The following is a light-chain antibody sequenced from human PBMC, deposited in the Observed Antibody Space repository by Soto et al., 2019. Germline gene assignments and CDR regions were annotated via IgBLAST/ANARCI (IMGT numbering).Light chain of an antibody. Sequence: EIVMTQSPATLSLSPGDRATLSCRASQSVTSDFLVWYQQKPGQAPRLLIYDASNRATGIPARFSGSGSGTDFTLTISSLEAEDFAVYYCQQRSNWPFTFGQGTRLEIK. J-gene: IGKJ5*01. V-gene: IGKV3-11*01. CDR2: DAS. CDR3: QQRSNWPFT. CDR1: QSVTSD.